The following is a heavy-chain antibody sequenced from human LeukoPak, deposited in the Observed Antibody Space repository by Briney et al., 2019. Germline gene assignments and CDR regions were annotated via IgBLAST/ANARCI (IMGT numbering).Heavy chain of an antibody. J-gene: IGHJ3*02. CDR1: GGSISSYY. CDR3: AGSAINNWNDHAFDI. Sequence: PSETLSLTCTVSGGSISSYYWSWIRQPPGKGLECIGYIHYTGSTNYNPSLKSRVTISVDTSKNQFSLKLSSVTAADTAVYYCAGSAINNWNDHAFDIWGQGTMVTVSS. V-gene: IGHV4-59*08. D-gene: IGHD1-20*01. CDR2: IHYTGST.